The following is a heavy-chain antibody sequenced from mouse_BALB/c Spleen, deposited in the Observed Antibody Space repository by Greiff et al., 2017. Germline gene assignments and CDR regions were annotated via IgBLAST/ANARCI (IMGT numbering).Heavy chain of an antibody. CDR2: IDPANGNT. CDR1: GFNIKDTY. D-gene: IGHD2-10*01. J-gene: IGHJ4*01. V-gene: IGHV14-3*02. Sequence: EVQLVESGAELVKPGASVKLSCTASGFNIKDTYMHWVKHRPEQGLEWIGRIDPANGNTKYDPKFQGKATITADTSSNTAYLQLSSLTSEDTAVYYCASLLIGGAIDYWGQGTSVTVSS. CDR3: ASLLIGGAIDY.